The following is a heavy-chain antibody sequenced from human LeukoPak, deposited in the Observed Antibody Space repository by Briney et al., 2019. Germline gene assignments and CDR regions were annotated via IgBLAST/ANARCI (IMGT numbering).Heavy chain of an antibody. CDR3: ARAGAMGYFDY. CDR2: INPSGGST. CDR1: GYTFTSYY. J-gene: IGHJ4*02. Sequence: ASVTVSCKASGYTFTSYYMHWVRQAPGQGLEWMGIINPSGGSTSYAQKFQGRVTMTRDTSTSTVYMELSSLRSEDTAVYYCARAGAMGYFDYWGQGTLVTVSS. D-gene: IGHD4/OR15-4a*01. V-gene: IGHV1-46*01.